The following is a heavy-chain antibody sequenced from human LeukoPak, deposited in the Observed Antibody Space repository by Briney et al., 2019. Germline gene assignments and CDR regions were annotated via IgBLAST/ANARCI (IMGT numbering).Heavy chain of an antibody. CDR2: IRSKANSYAT. V-gene: IGHV3-73*01. Sequence: GSLRLSCAASGFTFSGSAMHWVRQASGKGLEWVGRIRSKANSYATAYAASVKGRFTISRDDSKNTAYLQMNSLKTEDTAVYYCTRLPLFGGSSSYYYYYMDVWGKGTTVTVSS. CDR1: GFTFSGSA. CDR3: TRLPLFGGSSSYYYYYMDV. J-gene: IGHJ6*03. D-gene: IGHD1-26*01.